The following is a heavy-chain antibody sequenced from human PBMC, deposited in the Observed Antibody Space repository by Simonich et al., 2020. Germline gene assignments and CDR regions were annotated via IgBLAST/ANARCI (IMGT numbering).Heavy chain of an antibody. Sequence: QVQLQQWGAGLLKPSETLSLTCAVYGGSFSGYYWSWIPQPPGKGLEWIGVINHSGRTNYNPSLKSRVTISVDTSKNQFSLKLSSVTAADTAVYYCARPLGIVWAFDIWGQGTMVTVSS. CDR3: ARPLGIVWAFDI. D-gene: IGHD3-16*01. J-gene: IGHJ3*02. V-gene: IGHV4-34*01. CDR2: INHSGRT. CDR1: GGSFSGYY.